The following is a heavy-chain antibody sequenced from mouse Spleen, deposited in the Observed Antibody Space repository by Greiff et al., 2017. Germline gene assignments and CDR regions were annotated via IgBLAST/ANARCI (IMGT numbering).Heavy chain of an antibody. CDR2: IYPGSGST. Sequence: QVQLQQPGAELVKPGASVKMSCKASGYTFTSYWITWVKQRPGQGLEWIGDIYPGSGSTNYNEKFKSKATLTVDTSSSTAYMQLSSLTSEDSAVYYCAREYGKSNYYAMDYWGQGTSVTVSS. J-gene: IGHJ4*01. CDR3: AREYGKSNYYAMDY. CDR1: GYTFTSYW. V-gene: IGHV1-55*01. D-gene: IGHD2-10*02.